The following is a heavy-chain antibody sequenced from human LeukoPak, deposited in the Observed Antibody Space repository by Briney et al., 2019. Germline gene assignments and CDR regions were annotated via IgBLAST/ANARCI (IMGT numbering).Heavy chain of an antibody. CDR2: IHYSGTT. J-gene: IGHJ5*02. CDR3: ARDLIHSWFDL. V-gene: IGHV4-59*01. CDR1: GDSISTYY. Sequence: SETLSLTCTVSGDSISTYYWSWIRQPPGKGLEWIGTIHYSGTTNYNPSLKSRVTISVTTSKNQYSLKLSALTAADTAVFYCARDLIHSWFDLGGQGPVVSVS.